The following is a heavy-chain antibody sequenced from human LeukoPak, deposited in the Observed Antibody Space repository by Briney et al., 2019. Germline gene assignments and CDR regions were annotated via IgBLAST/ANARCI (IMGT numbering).Heavy chain of an antibody. CDR3: ARDTAMVLVPDY. Sequence: GSLRLSCAASGFTFSSYAMSWVRQAPGKGLEWVSAISGSGGSTYYADSVKGRFTISRDNSKNTLYLQMNSLRAEDTAVYYCARDTAMVLVPDYWGQGTLVTVSS. D-gene: IGHD5-18*01. CDR2: ISGSGGST. V-gene: IGHV3-23*01. CDR1: GFTFSSYA. J-gene: IGHJ4*02.